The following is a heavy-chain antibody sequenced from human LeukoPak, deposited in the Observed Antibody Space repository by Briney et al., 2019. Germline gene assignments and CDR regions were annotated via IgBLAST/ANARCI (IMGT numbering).Heavy chain of an antibody. Sequence: ASVKVSCKASGYTFTSYYMHWVRQAPGQGLEWMGIINPSGGSTSYAQKFQGRVTMTRDTSTSTVYMELSSLRSVDTAVYYCAPAKLGIFILDYWGQGTLVTVSS. V-gene: IGHV1-46*03. CDR3: APAKLGIFILDY. J-gene: IGHJ4*02. CDR2: INPSGGST. D-gene: IGHD7-27*01. CDR1: GYTFTSYY.